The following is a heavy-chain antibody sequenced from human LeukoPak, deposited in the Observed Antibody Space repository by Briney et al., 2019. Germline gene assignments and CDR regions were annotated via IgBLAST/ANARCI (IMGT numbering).Heavy chain of an antibody. J-gene: IGHJ5*02. Sequence: SETLSLTCTVSGGSISSSSYYWSWIRQPPGKGLEWIGYIYYSGSTNYNPSLKSRVTISVDTSKNQFSLKLSSVTAADTAVYYCVRGRYSSGWYKDKNWFDPWGQGTPVTVSS. CDR3: VRGRYSSGWYKDKNWFDP. D-gene: IGHD6-19*01. CDR2: IYYSGST. CDR1: GGSISSSSYY. V-gene: IGHV4-61*05.